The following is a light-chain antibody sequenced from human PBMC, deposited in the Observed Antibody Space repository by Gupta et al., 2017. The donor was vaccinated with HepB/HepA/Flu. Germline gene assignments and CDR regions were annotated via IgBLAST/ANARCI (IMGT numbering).Light chain of an antibody. CDR3: ATLDDSLSGSV. Sequence: SVLTQPPSASGTPGQRVTISCSGSSSNIGSNYVYWYQQFPGTAPKLLTYRNNQRPSGVPDRFSGSKSGTSASLAISGLLADDEADYYCATLDDSLSGSVFGIGTNFTVL. CDR2: RNN. CDR1: SSNIGSNY. V-gene: IGLV1-47*01. J-gene: IGLJ1*01.